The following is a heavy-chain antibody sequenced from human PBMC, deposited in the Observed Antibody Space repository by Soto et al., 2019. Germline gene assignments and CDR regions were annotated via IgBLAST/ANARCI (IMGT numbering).Heavy chain of an antibody. V-gene: IGHV3-73*01. J-gene: IGHJ3*01. Sequence: QPGGSLRLSCAASGFTFSGSAMHWVRQASGKGLEWVGRIRSKANSYATAYAASVKGRFTISRDDSKNTAYLQMNSLKTEDTAVYYCTRREGYCSGGSCYIGAFDVWGQGTMVTVSS. D-gene: IGHD2-15*01. CDR3: TRREGYCSGGSCYIGAFDV. CDR1: GFTFSGSA. CDR2: IRSKANSYAT.